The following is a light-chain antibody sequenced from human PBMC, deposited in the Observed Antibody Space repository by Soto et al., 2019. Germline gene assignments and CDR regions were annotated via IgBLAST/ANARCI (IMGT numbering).Light chain of an antibody. J-gene: IGKJ2*01. Sequence: EIVMTQSPATLSVSPGERGTLSCRASQSVSSNLAWYQQKPGQAPRLLIYDAFTRATGIPARFSGSGSGTEFTLTISSLQSEDFVVYYCQQFNNWPPTFGQGTKLEIK. CDR1: QSVSSN. V-gene: IGKV3-15*01. CDR3: QQFNNWPPT. CDR2: DAF.